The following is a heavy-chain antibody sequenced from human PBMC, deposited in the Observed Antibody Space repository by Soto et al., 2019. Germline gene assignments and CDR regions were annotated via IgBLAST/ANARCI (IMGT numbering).Heavy chain of an antibody. J-gene: IGHJ6*02. CDR3: AKLVTTVTEYYYYGMDV. V-gene: IGHV3-23*01. CDR1: GFTFSSYA. D-gene: IGHD4-4*01. CDR2: ISGSGGST. Sequence: EVQLLESGGGLVQPGGSLRLSCAASGFTFSSYAMSWVRQAPGKGLEWVSAISGSGGSTYYADSVKGRFTISRDNSKNTLYLQMNRLRAEDTAVYYCAKLVTTVTEYYYYGMDVWGQGTTVTVSS.